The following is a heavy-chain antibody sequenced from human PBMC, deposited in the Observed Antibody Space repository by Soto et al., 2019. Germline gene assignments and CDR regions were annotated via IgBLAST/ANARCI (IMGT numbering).Heavy chain of an antibody. J-gene: IGHJ5*02. D-gene: IGHD1-7*01. CDR1: GGTFGSYT. Sequence: SVKVSCKASGGTFGSYTISWVRQAPGQGLEWMGRIIPILGIANYAQKFQGRVTITADKSTSTAYMELSSLRSEDTAVYYCARASGTTLVWFDPWGQGPLVTVSS. CDR2: IIPILGIA. V-gene: IGHV1-69*02. CDR3: ARASGTTLVWFDP.